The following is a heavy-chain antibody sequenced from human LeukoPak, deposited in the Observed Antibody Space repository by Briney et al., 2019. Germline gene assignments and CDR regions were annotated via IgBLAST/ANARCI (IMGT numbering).Heavy chain of an antibody. CDR2: IKQDGNEK. J-gene: IGHJ4*02. CDR1: GFTFSSYA. CDR3: ARGHSGSSVDY. Sequence: GGSLRLSCAASGFTFSSYAMGWVRQAPGKGLEWVANIKQDGNEKYYADSVKGRFTISRDNAKNSLYLRMNSLRAEDTAVYYCARGHSGSSVDYWGQGTLVTVSS. D-gene: IGHD3-10*01. V-gene: IGHV3-7*01.